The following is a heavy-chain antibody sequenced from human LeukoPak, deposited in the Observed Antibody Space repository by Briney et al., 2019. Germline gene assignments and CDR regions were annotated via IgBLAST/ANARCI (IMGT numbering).Heavy chain of an antibody. J-gene: IGHJ4*02. V-gene: IGHV3-66*01. CDR1: GLTVSSNY. CDR3: ARDLRGDY. Sequence: PGGSLRLSCAASGLTVSSNYMSWVRQAPGKGLEWVSVIYSDGRTYYADSVQGRFTISRDNSKNTLYLQLNSLRAEDTAVYYCARDLRGDYWGQGTPVTVSS. CDR2: IYSDGRT.